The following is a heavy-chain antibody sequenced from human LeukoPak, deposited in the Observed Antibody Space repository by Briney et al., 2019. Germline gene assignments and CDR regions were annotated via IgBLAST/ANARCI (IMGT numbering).Heavy chain of an antibody. J-gene: IGHJ5*02. CDR1: GYTFTSYD. Sequence: ASVKVSCKASGYTFTSYDINWVRQATGQGLEWMGWMNPNSGNTGYAQKFQGRVTMTRNTSISTAYMELSSLRSEDTAVYYCARREGRYHYGSGSRPGWFDPWGQGTLVTVSS. D-gene: IGHD3-10*01. CDR3: ARREGRYHYGSGSRPGWFDP. CDR2: MNPNSGNT. V-gene: IGHV1-8*01.